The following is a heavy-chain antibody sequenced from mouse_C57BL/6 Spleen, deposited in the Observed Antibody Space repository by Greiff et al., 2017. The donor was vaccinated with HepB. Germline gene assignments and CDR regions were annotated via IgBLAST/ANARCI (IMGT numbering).Heavy chain of an antibody. CDR3: AKEAGGYYAMDY. J-gene: IGHJ4*01. V-gene: IGHV1-4*01. CDR1: GYTFTSYT. CDR2: INPSSGYT. Sequence: VQRVESGAELARPGASVKMSCKASGYTFTSYTMHWVKQRPGQGLEWIGYINPSSGYTKYNQKFKDKATLTADKSSSTAYMQLSSLTSEDSAVYYCAKEAGGYYAMDYWGQGTSVTVSS.